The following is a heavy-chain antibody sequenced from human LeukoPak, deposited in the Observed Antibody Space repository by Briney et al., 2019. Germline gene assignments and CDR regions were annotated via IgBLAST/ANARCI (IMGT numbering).Heavy chain of an antibody. CDR1: GLTFSTYW. Sequence: ETGGSLRLSCAASGLTFSTYWMSWVRQAPGKGLEWVANIKEDGSEKYYVDSVKGRFTISRDNAKNSLSLQMNSLRAEDTAVYYCAREWTTATRFGNYHYGMDVWGLGTTVTVS. V-gene: IGHV3-7*01. CDR2: IKEDGSEK. D-gene: IGHD4-17*01. CDR3: AREWTTATRFGNYHYGMDV. J-gene: IGHJ6*02.